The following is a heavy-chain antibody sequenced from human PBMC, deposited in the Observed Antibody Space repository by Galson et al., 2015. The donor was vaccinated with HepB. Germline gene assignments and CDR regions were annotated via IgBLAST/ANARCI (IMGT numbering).Heavy chain of an antibody. CDR1: GGIFTIFS. CDR3: AREQHIEVRLAGAFDF. D-gene: IGHD6-6*01. J-gene: IGHJ3*01. Sequence: SVKVSCKASGGIFTIFSFSWVRQAPGQGLEWMGGIIPFFGTTKYTQRFQGRLTITADVSTGTAYMELNGLKSEDTAVYYCAREQHIEVRLAGAFDFWRQGTMVTVS. V-gene: IGHV1-69*13. CDR2: IIPFFGTT.